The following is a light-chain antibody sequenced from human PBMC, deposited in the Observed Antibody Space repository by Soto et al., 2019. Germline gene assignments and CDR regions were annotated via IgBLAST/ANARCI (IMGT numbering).Light chain of an antibody. CDR3: QQYNSYPWT. V-gene: IGKV1-5*01. J-gene: IGKJ1*01. Sequence: DIQMTQSPSTLSASAGDRVTITCRASQSISSWLAWYQQKPGKAPKLLIYDASSLESGVPSRFSGSGYGTEFTLTISSLQPDDFATYDFQQYNSYPWTFGQGTKVEIK. CDR1: QSISSW. CDR2: DAS.